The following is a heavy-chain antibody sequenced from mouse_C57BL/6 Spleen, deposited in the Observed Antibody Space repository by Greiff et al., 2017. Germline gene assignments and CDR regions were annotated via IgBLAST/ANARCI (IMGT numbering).Heavy chain of an antibody. J-gene: IGHJ2*01. CDR3: ARGGEFITTVVEDY. D-gene: IGHD1-1*01. CDR1: GYTFTSYW. V-gene: IGHV1-55*01. Sequence: VQLQQPGAELVKPGASVKMSCKASGYTFTSYWITWVKQRPGQGLEWIGDIYPGSGSTNYNEKFKSKATLTVDTSSSTAYMQLSSLTSEDSAVYYCARGGEFITTVVEDYWGQGTTLTVSS. CDR2: IYPGSGST.